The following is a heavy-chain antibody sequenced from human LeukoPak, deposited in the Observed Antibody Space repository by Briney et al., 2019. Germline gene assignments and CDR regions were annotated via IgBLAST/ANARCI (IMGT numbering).Heavy chain of an antibody. CDR2: INPHSGGT. CDR1: GYTFVLYY. V-gene: IGHV1-2*02. D-gene: IGHD6-13*01. CDR3: AREGVRTAASNFDY. Sequence: ASVKVSCKASGYTFVLYYMHWVRQAPGQGLEWLGWINPHSGGTKYALKYQGRVAMTRDTSISTAYMEVSRLGSDDTAVYYCAREGVRTAASNFDYWGQGTLVTVSS. J-gene: IGHJ4*02.